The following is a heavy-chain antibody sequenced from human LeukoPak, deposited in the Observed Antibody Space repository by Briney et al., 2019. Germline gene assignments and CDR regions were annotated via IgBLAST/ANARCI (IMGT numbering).Heavy chain of an antibody. V-gene: IGHV1-2*02. CDR2: INPNSGGT. CDR1: GYTFTGYY. D-gene: IGHD6-13*01. J-gene: IGHJ4*02. CDR3: ATIPVAAPFDY. Sequence: ASVKVSCKASGYTFTGYYMHWVRQAPGQGLEWMGWINPNSGGTNYAQKFQGRVTMTRDTSISTAYMELSRLRSDDTAVYDGATIPVAAPFDYWGQGTLVTVSS.